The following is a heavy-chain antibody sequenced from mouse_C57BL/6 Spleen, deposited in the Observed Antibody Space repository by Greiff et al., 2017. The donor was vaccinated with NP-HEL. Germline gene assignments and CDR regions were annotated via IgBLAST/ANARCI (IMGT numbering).Heavy chain of an antibody. CDR3: ARDSSGYVYYFDY. V-gene: IGHV1-82*01. CDR2: IYPGDGDT. CDR1: GYAFSSSW. D-gene: IGHD3-2*02. J-gene: IGHJ2*01. Sequence: QVQLQQSGPELVKPGASVKISCKASGYAFSSSWMNWVKQRPGQGLEWIGRIYPGDGDTNYNGKFKGKATLTADKSSSTAYIQLSSLTSEYSAVYFCARDSSGYVYYFDYWGQGTTLTVSS.